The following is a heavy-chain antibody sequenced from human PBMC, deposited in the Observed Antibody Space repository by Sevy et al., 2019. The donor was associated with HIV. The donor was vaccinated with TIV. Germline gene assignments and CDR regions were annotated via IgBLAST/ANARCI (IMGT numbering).Heavy chain of an antibody. Sequence: ASVKVSCKASGYTFTSYGISWVRQAPGQGLEWMGWISAYNGNTNYAQTLQDRVTMTTDTSTSTAYMELRSLRSDDTAVYYCARDPYYDFWSGYSYYYYYYGMDVWGQGTTVTVSS. CDR1: GYTFTSYG. CDR2: ISAYNGNT. CDR3: ARDPYYDFWSGYSYYYYYYGMDV. J-gene: IGHJ6*02. D-gene: IGHD3-3*01. V-gene: IGHV1-18*01.